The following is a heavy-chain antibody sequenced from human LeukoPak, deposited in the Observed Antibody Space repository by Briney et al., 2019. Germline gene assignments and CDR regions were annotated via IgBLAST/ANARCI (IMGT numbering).Heavy chain of an antibody. V-gene: IGHV3-48*02. CDR3: ARDPHIAAAGTIFDY. J-gene: IGHJ4*02. Sequence: GGSLRLSCVVSGFTFSSCSMNWVRQAPGKGVEWVSYISSSSSTRYYAESVKGGVTISRENANNSLYLQINRLRDEDSAVYYCARDPHIAAAGTIFDYWGQGTLVTVSS. D-gene: IGHD6-13*01. CDR2: ISSSSSTR. CDR1: GFTFSSCS.